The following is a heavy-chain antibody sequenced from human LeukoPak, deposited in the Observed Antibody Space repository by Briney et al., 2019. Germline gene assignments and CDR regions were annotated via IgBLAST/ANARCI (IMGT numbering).Heavy chain of an antibody. CDR2: INPSGGST. V-gene: IGHV1-46*01. J-gene: IGHJ6*03. CDR1: GYTFTSYY. D-gene: IGHD2-21*02. Sequence: ASVKVSCKASGYTFTSYYMHWVRQAPGQGLEWMGIINPSGGSTSYAQKFQGRVTMTRDMSTSTVYMELSSLRSEDTAVYYCASNGRVTSYYYYYMDVWGKGTTVTVSS. CDR3: ASNGRVTSYYYYYMDV.